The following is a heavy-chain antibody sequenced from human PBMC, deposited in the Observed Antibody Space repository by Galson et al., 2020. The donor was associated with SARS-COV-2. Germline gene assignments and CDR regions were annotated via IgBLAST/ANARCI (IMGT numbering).Heavy chain of an antibody. V-gene: IGHV4-59*01. CDR3: ARDGVRVRGVRGHYYYYMDV. CDR2: IYYSGST. CDR1: GGSISSYY. J-gene: IGHJ6*03. Sequence: SETLSLTCTVSGGSISSYYWSWIRQPPGKGLEWIGYIYYSGSTNYNPSLKSRVTISVDTSKNQFSLKLSSVTAADTAVYYCARDGVRVRGVRGHYYYYMDVWGKGTTVTISS. D-gene: IGHD3-10*01.